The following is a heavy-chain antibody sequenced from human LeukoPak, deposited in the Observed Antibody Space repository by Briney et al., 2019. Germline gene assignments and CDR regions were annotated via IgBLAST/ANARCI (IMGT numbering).Heavy chain of an antibody. V-gene: IGHV3-30*04. J-gene: IGHJ4*02. D-gene: IGHD6-19*01. CDR2: ISYDGSNK. Sequence: GRSLRLSCAASGFTFSSYAMHWVRQAPGKGLEWVAVISYDGSNKYYADSVKGRLTISRDNSKNTLYLQMNSLRAEDTAVYYCAAPYGGWNWGQGTLVTVSS. CDR3: AAPYGGWN. CDR1: GFTFSSYA.